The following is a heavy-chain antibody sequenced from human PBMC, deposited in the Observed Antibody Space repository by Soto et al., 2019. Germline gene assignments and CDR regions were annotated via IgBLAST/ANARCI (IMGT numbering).Heavy chain of an antibody. V-gene: IGHV3-30-3*01. Sequence: QVQLVESGGGVVQPGRSLRLSCAASGFTFSSYAMHWVRQAPGKGLEWVAVISYDGSNKYYADSVKGRFTISRDNSNNTLYLQMNSLRAEDTAVYYCATASGAHWYFDLWGRGTLVTVSS. CDR2: ISYDGSNK. CDR1: GFTFSSYA. CDR3: ATASGAHWYFDL. J-gene: IGHJ2*01. D-gene: IGHD2-15*01.